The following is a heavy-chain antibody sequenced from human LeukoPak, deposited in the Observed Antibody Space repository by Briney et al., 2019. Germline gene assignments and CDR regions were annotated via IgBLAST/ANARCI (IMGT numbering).Heavy chain of an antibody. J-gene: IGHJ4*02. CDR1: GFTFDDYA. V-gene: IGHV3-9*01. CDR3: AKAPYSSGWSPFDY. CDR2: ISWNSGSI. D-gene: IGHD6-19*01. Sequence: GGSLRLSCAASGFTFDDYAMHWVRQAPGKGLEWVSGISWNSGSIGYADSVKGRFTISRDNAKNSLYLQMNSLRAEDTALYYCAKAPYSSGWSPFDYWGRGTLVTVSS.